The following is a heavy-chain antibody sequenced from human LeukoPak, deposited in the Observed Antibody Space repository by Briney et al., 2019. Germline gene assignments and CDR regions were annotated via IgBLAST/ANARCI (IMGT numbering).Heavy chain of an antibody. CDR1: GFTFTSYA. CDR2: ISNEGSIT. Sequence: PGGSLRLSCEAPGFTFTSYAMHWVRQAPGKGLEWVAIISNEGSITYYADSVKGRFTISRDNSKNTLYLQMNSLSAEDTALYYSARDWQWLVDQWGQGTLVTVSS. CDR3: ARDWQWLVDQ. J-gene: IGHJ4*02. D-gene: IGHD6-19*01. V-gene: IGHV3-30*04.